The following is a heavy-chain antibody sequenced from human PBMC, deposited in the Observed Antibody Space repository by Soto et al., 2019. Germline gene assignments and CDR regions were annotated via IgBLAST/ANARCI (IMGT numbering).Heavy chain of an antibody. Sequence: DTLSLTCTVSGGSLSSYVWGGIRQPPGKGLEWIGDFYSSGSPHHNPSLKNRVSISEDRSKNEFSLKLSSVTAADTAIYYCAREFYYDSSGIGFDSWGQGTLVTVSS. CDR2: FYSSGSP. D-gene: IGHD3-22*01. J-gene: IGHJ4*02. V-gene: IGHV4-59*01. CDR1: GGSLSSYV. CDR3: AREFYYDSSGIGFDS.